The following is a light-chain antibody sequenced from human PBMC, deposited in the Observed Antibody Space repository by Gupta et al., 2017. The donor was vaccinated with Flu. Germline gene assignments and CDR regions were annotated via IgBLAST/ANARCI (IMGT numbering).Light chain of an antibody. J-gene: IGLJ3*02. CDR1: SSNIGAGYD. CDR2: GNS. CDR3: QSYDSSLSGWV. V-gene: IGLV1-40*01. Sequence: QSVLTQPPSVSGPPGQRFTISCTCSSSNIGAGYDVHWYQQLPGTAPKLLIYGNSNRPSGVPDRFSGSKSGTSASLAITGLQAEDEADYYCQSYDSSLSGWVFGGGTKLTVL.